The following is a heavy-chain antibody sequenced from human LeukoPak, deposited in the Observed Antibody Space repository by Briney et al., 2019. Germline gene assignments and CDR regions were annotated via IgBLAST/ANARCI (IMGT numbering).Heavy chain of an antibody. V-gene: IGHV3-30*02. CDR3: AKDAMGYCSSTSCYTGY. Sequence: PGGSLRLSCAASGFTFSSYGMHWVRQAPGKGLEWVAFIRYDGSNKYYADSVKGRFTISRDNSKNTLYLQMNSLRAEDTAVYYCAKDAMGYCSSTSCYTGYWGQGTLVTVSS. CDR2: IRYDGSNK. D-gene: IGHD2-2*02. J-gene: IGHJ4*02. CDR1: GFTFSSYG.